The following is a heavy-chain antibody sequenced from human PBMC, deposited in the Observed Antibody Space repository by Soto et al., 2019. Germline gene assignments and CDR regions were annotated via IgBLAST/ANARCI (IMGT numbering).Heavy chain of an antibody. CDR3: ARGRGRYSSGWSWFDP. Sequence: SETLSLTCGVSGGTIRSPDWWTWVRQPPGKGLEWIGEIFRSGSTNYTPSLESRVTISVDKSKNQFSLTLTSVTAADTAVYFCARGRGRYSSGWSWFDPWGQGILVTVSS. J-gene: IGHJ5*02. CDR2: IFRSGST. CDR1: GGTIRSPDW. V-gene: IGHV4-4*02. D-gene: IGHD6-19*01.